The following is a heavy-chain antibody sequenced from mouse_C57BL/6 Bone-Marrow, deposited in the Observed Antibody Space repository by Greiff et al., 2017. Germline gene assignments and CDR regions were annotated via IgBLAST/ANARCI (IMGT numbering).Heavy chain of an antibody. V-gene: IGHV5-4*03. CDR1: GFTFSSYA. CDR3: ASGGGGYWNMDY. CDR2: ISDGGSYT. Sequence: EVMLVESGGGLVKPGGSLKLSCAASGFTFSSYAMSWVRQTPEKRLEWVATISDGGSYTYYPDNVKGRFTISRDNAKNNLYLQMSHLKSEDTAMYYCASGGGGYWNMDYWGQGTSVTVSS. J-gene: IGHJ4*01. D-gene: IGHD2-3*01.